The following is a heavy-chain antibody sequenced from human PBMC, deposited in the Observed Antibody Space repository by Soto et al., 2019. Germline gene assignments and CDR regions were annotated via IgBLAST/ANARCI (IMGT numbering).Heavy chain of an antibody. Sequence: QVQLQESGPGLVKPSQTLSLTCTVSGTSISSGGYYWSWIRQHPGKGLEWIGHTYYSGIAYYNPSLKTRVTLSVDTSNNQCSLKLSSVIAADTAVYYGARDTGGRGRSPAYWGQGSMVTVSS. V-gene: IGHV4-31*03. CDR2: TYYSGIA. CDR1: GTSISSGGYY. J-gene: IGHJ4*02. D-gene: IGHD2-8*02. CDR3: ARDTGGRGRSPAY.